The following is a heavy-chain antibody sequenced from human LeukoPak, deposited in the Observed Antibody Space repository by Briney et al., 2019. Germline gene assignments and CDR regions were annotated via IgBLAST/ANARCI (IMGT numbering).Heavy chain of an antibody. Sequence: PGGSLRLSCAASGFTFSSYAMSWVRQAPGKGLEWVSAVSASGGSTYYADSVKGRFTISRDNSKNTLYLQMNSLRAEDTAVYYCVGLNYNSGSYRNYWGQGTLVTVSS. V-gene: IGHV3-23*01. J-gene: IGHJ4*02. D-gene: IGHD3-10*01. CDR3: VGLNYNSGSYRNY. CDR1: GFTFSSYA. CDR2: VSASGGST.